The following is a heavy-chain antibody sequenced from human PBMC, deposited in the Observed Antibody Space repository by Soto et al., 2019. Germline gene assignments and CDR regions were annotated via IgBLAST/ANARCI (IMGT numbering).Heavy chain of an antibody. CDR1: GFTFTSSS. J-gene: IGHJ5*02. V-gene: IGHV1-58*01. D-gene: IGHD3-10*01. CDR2: IVVGTGDT. Sequence: QMQLVQSGPEVKKPGTSVKVSCKASGFTFTSSSVQWVRQARGQGLEWIGWIVVGTGDTKYAQKFQERVTFDRDISTTTAYMEVSSLTFDDTAVYYSAADRGYLWGQGTLVTVSS. CDR3: AADRGYL.